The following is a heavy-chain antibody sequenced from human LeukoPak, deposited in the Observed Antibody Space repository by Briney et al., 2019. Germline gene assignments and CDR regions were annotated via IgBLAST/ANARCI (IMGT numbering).Heavy chain of an antibody. CDR1: GGSFSGYY. CDR3: ARDPYSSGYFVS. J-gene: IGHJ5*02. D-gene: IGHD3-22*01. V-gene: IGHV4-34*01. Sequence: SETLSLTCAVYGGSFSGYYWSWIRQPPGKGLEWIGEINHSGSTNYNPSLKSRVTISVDTSKNQFSLKLSSVTAADTAVYYCARDPYSSGYFVSWSQGTLVTVSS. CDR2: INHSGST.